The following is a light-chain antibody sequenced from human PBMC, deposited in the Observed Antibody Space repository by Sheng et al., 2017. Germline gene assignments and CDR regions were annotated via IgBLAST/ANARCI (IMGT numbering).Light chain of an antibody. V-gene: IGKV1-33*01. J-gene: IGKJ3*01. Sequence: DIQMTQSPSSLSASVGDRVTITCQASQDISNYLNWYQQKPGKAPKLLIYDASNLETGVPSRFSGSGSGTDFTFTISSLQPEDIATYYCQQYDNLPFTFGPSDQSGYQT. CDR3: QQYDNLPFT. CDR2: DAS. CDR1: QDISNY.